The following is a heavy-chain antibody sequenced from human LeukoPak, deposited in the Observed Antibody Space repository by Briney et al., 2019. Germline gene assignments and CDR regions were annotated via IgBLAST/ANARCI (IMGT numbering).Heavy chain of an antibody. Sequence: GGSLRLSCAASGFTFSSYGMHWVRQAPGKGLEWVAVIWYDGSKEYYADSVKGRFTISRDNPKNTLYLQMNSLRVEDTAVYYCVRGGSGWKYFDYWGQGTLVTVSS. CDR1: GFTFSSYG. J-gene: IGHJ4*02. D-gene: IGHD6-19*01. CDR2: IWYDGSKE. CDR3: VRGGSGWKYFDY. V-gene: IGHV3-33*01.